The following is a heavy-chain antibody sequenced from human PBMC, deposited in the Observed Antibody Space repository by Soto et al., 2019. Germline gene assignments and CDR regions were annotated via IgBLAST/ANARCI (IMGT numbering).Heavy chain of an antibody. J-gene: IGHJ4*02. Sequence: PGGSLRLSCAASGFTFSSYAMSWVRQAPGKGLEWVSAISGSGGSTYYADSVKGRFTISRDNSKNTLYLQMNSLRAEDTAVYYCANDRSPFYGSRYPFDYWGQGTLVTVYS. CDR3: ANDRSPFYGSRYPFDY. CDR1: GFTFSSYA. V-gene: IGHV3-23*01. D-gene: IGHD3-10*01. CDR2: ISGSGGST.